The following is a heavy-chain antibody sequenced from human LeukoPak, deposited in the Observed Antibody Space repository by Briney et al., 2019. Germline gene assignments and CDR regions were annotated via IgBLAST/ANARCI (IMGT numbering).Heavy chain of an antibody. V-gene: IGHV3-30*04. D-gene: IGHD2-2*01. Sequence: GGSLRLSCAASGFTFSSYAMHWVRQAPGKGLEWVAVISYDGSNKYYADSVKGRFTISRDNSKNTLYLQMNSLRAEDTAVYYCARGRYCSSTICYPLTYYGMDVWGKGTTVTVSS. J-gene: IGHJ6*04. CDR1: GFTFSSYA. CDR3: ARGRYCSSTICYPLTYYGMDV. CDR2: ISYDGSNK.